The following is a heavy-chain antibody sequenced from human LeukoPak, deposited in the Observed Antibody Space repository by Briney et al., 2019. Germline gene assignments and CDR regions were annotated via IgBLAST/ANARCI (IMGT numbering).Heavy chain of an antibody. CDR2: IRLYDGNT. CDR3: ARDLCSTTSCQGWFDP. D-gene: IGHD2-2*01. V-gene: IGHV1-18*01. Sequence: ASVKVSCKASGGTFSSYAISWVRQASGQGLEWMGWIRLYDGNTNYAQKFQGRVTMTTDTSTSTAYMELRSLKSDDTALYYCARDLCSTTSCQGWFDPWGQGTLVTVSP. CDR1: GGTFSSYA. J-gene: IGHJ5*02.